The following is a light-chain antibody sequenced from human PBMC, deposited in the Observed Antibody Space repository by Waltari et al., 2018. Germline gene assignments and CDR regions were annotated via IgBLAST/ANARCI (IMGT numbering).Light chain of an antibody. CDR3: CSSTDTNNIV. J-gene: IGLJ2*01. V-gene: IGLV2-23*01. CDR2: EAT. Sequence: QSALTQPASVSGSPGQSITISCTGPNSDVATYNLISWYQHHPDKAPKLIVYEATKRPSGVSIRFSGSKSHNSASLTIFGLQAEDEADYYCCSSTDTNNIVFGGGTKLTVL. CDR1: NSDVATYNL.